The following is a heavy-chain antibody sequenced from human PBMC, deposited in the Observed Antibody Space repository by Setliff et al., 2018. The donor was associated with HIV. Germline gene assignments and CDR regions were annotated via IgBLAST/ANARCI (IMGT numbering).Heavy chain of an antibody. V-gene: IGHV3-9*01. Sequence: GGSLRLSCAASGFTFDDYAMHWVRQAPGKGLEWVSGISWNSGSIGYADSVKGRFTISRDNAKNSLYLQMNSLRAEDTALYYCAKEGRRTARYYGMDVWGQGTTVTVSS. D-gene: IGHD5-18*01. J-gene: IGHJ6*02. CDR1: GFTFDDYA. CDR3: AKEGRRTARYYGMDV. CDR2: ISWNSGSI.